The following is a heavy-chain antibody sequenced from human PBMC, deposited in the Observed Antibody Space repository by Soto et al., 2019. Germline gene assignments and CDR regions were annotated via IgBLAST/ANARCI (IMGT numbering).Heavy chain of an antibody. CDR2: ISWNSGSI. J-gene: IGHJ4*02. CDR3: AKDIRVRTAMVTGVSDY. CDR1: GFTFDDYA. V-gene: IGHV3-9*01. Sequence: PGGSLRLSCAASGFTFDDYAMHWVRQAPGKGLEWVSGISWNSGSIGYADSVKGRFTISRDNAKNSLYLQMNSLRAEDTALYYCAKDIRVRTAMVTGVSDYWGQGTLVTVSS. D-gene: IGHD5-18*01.